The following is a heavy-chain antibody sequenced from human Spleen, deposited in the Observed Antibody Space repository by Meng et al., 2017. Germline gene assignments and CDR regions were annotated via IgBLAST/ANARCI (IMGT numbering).Heavy chain of an antibody. CDR1: GFTFTNYA. D-gene: IGHD3-10*01. J-gene: IGHJ5*02. Sequence: QIQLVASGGGVVQPGGSLRLSCATSGFTFTNYAMHWVRQAPGKGLEWVAIVGHDGNSGCYADSVRGRFTISRDNAKNTLYLQMNSLGAEDTAVYYCLRDVKGSTSWGQGTLVTVSS. CDR3: LRDVKGSTS. V-gene: IGHV3-30-3*01. CDR2: VGHDGNSG.